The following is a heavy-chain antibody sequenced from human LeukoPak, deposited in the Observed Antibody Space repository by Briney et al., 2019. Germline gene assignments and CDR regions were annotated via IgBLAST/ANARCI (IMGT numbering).Heavy chain of an antibody. D-gene: IGHD5-12*01. CDR3: ARRVATDWYFDL. J-gene: IGHJ2*01. Sequence: GGTLRLSCAGSGFPFSSHGMNWVRQAPGKGLEWVSSISSSSNYIYYADSLKGRFTISRDNAKNSLSLQMNSLRAEDTAVYYCARRVATDWYFDLWGRGTLVTVSS. V-gene: IGHV3-21*01. CDR1: GFPFSSHG. CDR2: ISSSSNYI.